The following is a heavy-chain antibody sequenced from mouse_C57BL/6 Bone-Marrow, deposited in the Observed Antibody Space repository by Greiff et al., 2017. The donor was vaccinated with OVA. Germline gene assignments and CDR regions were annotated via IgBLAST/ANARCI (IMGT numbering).Heavy chain of an antibody. CDR2: IWTGGGT. CDR1: GFSLTSYA. CDR3: ARKADYYGSSYDYAMDY. V-gene: IGHV2-9-1*01. Sequence: VNVVESGPGLVAPSQSLSITCTVSGFSLTSYAISWVRQPPGKGLEWLGVIWTGGGTNYNSALKSRLSISKDNSKSQVFLKMNSLQTDDTARYYCARKADYYGSSYDYAMDYWGQGTSVTVSS. D-gene: IGHD1-1*01. J-gene: IGHJ4*01.